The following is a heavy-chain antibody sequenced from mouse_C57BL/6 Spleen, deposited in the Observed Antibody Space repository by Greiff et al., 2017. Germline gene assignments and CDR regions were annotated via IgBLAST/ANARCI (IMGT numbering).Heavy chain of an antibody. J-gene: IGHJ1*03. CDR1: GFTFSSYA. CDR2: ISSGGDYI. V-gene: IGHV5-9-1*02. Sequence: EVHLVESGEGLVKPGGSLKLSCAASGFTFSSYAMSWVRQTPEKRLEWVAYISSGGDYIYYADTVKGRFTISRDNARNTLYLQMSSLKSEDTSMYDCTRALNGYDWYFDVWGTGTTVTVSS. CDR3: TRALNGYDWYFDV. D-gene: IGHD2-2*01.